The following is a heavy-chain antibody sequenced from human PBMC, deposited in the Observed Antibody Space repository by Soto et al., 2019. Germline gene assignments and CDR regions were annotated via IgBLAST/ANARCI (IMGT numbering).Heavy chain of an antibody. CDR2: ISAYNGNT. V-gene: IGHV1-18*01. CDR1: GYTFTSYG. J-gene: IGHJ1*01. D-gene: IGHD3-9*01. Sequence: ASVKVSCKASGYTFTSYGISWVRQAPGQGLEWMGWISAYNGNTNYAQKLQGRVTMTTDTSTSTAYMELRSLRSDDTAVYYCASIKYDILTGYPNYFQHWGQGTLVTISS. CDR3: ASIKYDILTGYPNYFQH.